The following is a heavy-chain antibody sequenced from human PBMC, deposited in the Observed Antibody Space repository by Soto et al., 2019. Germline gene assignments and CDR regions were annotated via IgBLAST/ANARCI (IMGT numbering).Heavy chain of an antibody. Sequence: ASVKVSCKASGYTFTSYALHWVRQAPGQRLEWMRWINAGNGNTKYSKKFQGRVTITRDTSASTAYMELSSLRSEDTAVYYWARDLGGMDVWGQGTTVTVSS. V-gene: IGHV1-3*01. CDR3: ARDLGGMDV. CDR2: INAGNGNT. J-gene: IGHJ6*02. CDR1: GYTFTSYA.